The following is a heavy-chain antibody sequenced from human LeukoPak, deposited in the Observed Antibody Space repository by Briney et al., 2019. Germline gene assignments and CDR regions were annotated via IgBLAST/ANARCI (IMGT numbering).Heavy chain of an antibody. D-gene: IGHD3-16*01. CDR1: GGSISSYY. CDR2: IYYSGST. V-gene: IGHV4-59*01. J-gene: IGHJ6*02. CDR3: ARGGPYYYGMDV. Sequence: SETLSLTCTVSGGSISSYYWSWIRQPPGKELEWIGYIYYSGSTNYNPSLKSRVAISSDASKNQISLKLSSVTAADTAVSYCARGGPYYYGMDVWGQGTTVTVSS.